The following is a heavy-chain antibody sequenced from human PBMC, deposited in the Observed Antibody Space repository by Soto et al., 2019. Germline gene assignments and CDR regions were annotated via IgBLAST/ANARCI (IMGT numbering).Heavy chain of an antibody. CDR2: MYFGGSF. Sequence: QMQLQASGPGLVKPSETLSLTCNVSGASVSHGYWSWIRQPPGKGLEWIGFMYFGGSFNYNPSLTRRASISVKTSKNQFSMKLTSVTASDTAVYYCARSSSDSTGFAVDPWGQGTLVTVSS. CDR1: GASVSHGY. V-gene: IGHV4-59*02. D-gene: IGHD3-22*01. J-gene: IGHJ5*02. CDR3: ARSSSDSTGFAVDP.